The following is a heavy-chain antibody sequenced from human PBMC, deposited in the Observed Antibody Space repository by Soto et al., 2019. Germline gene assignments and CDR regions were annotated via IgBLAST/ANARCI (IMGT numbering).Heavy chain of an antibody. D-gene: IGHD3-10*01. CDR3: ARRTDSGSYYSPDAFDI. Sequence: SETLSLTCTVSGGSISSSTYYWGWIRQPPGKGLEWIGSISYSGTTYYNPSLKSRVTISVDTSKNQFSLKLSSVTAADTAVYYCARRTDSGSYYSPDAFDIWGQGTMVTVS. V-gene: IGHV4-39*01. J-gene: IGHJ3*02. CDR1: GGSISSSTYY. CDR2: ISYSGTT.